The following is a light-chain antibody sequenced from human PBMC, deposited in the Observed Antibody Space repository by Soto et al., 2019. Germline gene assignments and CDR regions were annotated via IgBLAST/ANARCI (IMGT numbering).Light chain of an antibody. CDR3: QQYNIWPPWT. CDR2: GAS. V-gene: IGKV3-15*01. Sequence: EIVMTQSPGTLSVSPGERATLSCRASQGVSGNLAWYQQKPGQAPRLLIYGASTRATGIPARFSGSGSGTEFTLTLSSLQSEDFAVYYCQQYNIWPPWTFGQGTKVEVK. CDR1: QGVSGN. J-gene: IGKJ1*01.